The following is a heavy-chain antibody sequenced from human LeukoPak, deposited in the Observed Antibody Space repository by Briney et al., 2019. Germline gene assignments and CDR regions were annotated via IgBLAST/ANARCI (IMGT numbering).Heavy chain of an antibody. J-gene: IGHJ4*02. CDR1: GGTFSSYA. D-gene: IGHD4-17*01. CDR2: IIPIFGTA. CDR3: ARSRNYGDPLYFDY. V-gene: IGHV1-69*13. Sequence: SVKVSCKASGGTFSSYAISWVRQAPGQGLEWMGGIIPIFGTANYAQKFQGRVTITADESTSTAYMELSSLRSEDTAVYYCARSRNYGDPLYFDYWGQGTLVTVSS.